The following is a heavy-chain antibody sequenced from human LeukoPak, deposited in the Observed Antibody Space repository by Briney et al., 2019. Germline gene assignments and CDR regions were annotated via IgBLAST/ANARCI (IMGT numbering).Heavy chain of an antibody. J-gene: IGHJ4*02. CDR1: GGSFSGYY. CDR3: ARGRADKAASSFFDY. CDR2: INHSGST. D-gene: IGHD6-25*01. Sequence: SETLSLTCAVYGGSFSGYYWSWIRQPPGKGLEWIGEINHSGSTNYNPSLKSRVTISVDTSKNQFSLKLSSVTAADTAVYYCARGRADKAASSFFDYWGQGTLVTVSS. V-gene: IGHV4-34*01.